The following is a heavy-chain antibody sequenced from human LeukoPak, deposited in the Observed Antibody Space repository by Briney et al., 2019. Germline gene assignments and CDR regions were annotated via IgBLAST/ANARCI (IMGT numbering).Heavy chain of an antibody. V-gene: IGHV4-34*01. CDR3: AGYDILPGYHY. D-gene: IGHD3-9*01. CDR2: INHSGST. Sequence: SETLSLTCAVYGGSFRGYYWSWIREPPGKGLEWSGEINHSGSTNYNPSLKSRVTISVDTSKHQLSLTLRSVTAAHTAVYYCAGYDILPGYHYWRQRTLVSDCS. J-gene: IGHJ4*02. CDR1: GGSFRGYY.